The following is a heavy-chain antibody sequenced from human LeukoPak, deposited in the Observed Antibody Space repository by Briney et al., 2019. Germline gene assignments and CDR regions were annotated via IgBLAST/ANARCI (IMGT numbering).Heavy chain of an antibody. CDR1: GFTFSSYA. Sequence: GGSLRLSCAASGFTFSSYAMSWVRQAPGKGLGWVSAISGSGGSTYYADSVKGRFTISRDNSKNTLYLQMNSLRAEDTAVYYCAKVYVWNEYYFDYWGQGTLVTVSS. CDR2: ISGSGGST. V-gene: IGHV3-23*01. CDR3: AKVYVWNEYYFDY. D-gene: IGHD1-1*01. J-gene: IGHJ4*02.